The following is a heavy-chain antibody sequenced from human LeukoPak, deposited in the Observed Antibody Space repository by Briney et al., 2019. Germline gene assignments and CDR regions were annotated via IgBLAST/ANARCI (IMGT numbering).Heavy chain of an antibody. V-gene: IGHV3-30*04. Sequence: GRSLRLSCAASGFTFSSYAMHWVRQAPGKGLEWVAVISYDGSNKYYADSVKGRFTISRDNSKNTLYLQMNSLRAEDTAVYYCARDRPSGQLDYWGQGTLVTVSS. D-gene: IGHD6-6*01. CDR2: ISYDGSNK. J-gene: IGHJ4*02. CDR3: ARDRPSGQLDY. CDR1: GFTFSSYA.